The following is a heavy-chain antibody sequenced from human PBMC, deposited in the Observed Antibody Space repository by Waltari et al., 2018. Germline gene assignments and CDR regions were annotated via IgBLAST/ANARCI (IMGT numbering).Heavy chain of an antibody. J-gene: IGHJ4*02. D-gene: IGHD4-17*01. CDR2: ISGSGGST. V-gene: IGHV3-23*04. Sequence: QLVGSGGGLVQSGGSLRLSCAASGFTFRSSAMNLVRQAPGKGVEWVSVISGSGGSTDYADSVKGRFTISRDNSKNTLYLQMNNLRVEDTAVYYCASSLYGDYTQIWGRVFDYWGQGTLVTVSS. CDR1: GFTFRSSA. CDR3: ASSLYGDYTQIWGRVFDY.